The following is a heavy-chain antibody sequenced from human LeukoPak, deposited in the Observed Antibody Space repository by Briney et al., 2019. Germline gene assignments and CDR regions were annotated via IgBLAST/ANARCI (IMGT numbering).Heavy chain of an antibody. J-gene: IGHJ4*02. CDR2: IYTSGSTP. V-gene: IGHV4-4*07. Sequence: PSETLSLTCTVSGGSINSYYWSWIRQSAGKGLEWIGRIYTSGSTPDYSPSLKSRVTMSIDTSKKHFFLKLKSVTAADTAVYYCARGYGDFRVEGRYFHSWGQGTLVTVSS. CDR1: GGSINSYY. D-gene: IGHD4-17*01. CDR3: ARGYGDFRVEGRYFHS.